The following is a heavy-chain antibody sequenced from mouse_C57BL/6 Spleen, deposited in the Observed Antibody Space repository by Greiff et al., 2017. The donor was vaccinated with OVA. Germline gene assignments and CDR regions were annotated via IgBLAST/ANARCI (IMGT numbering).Heavy chain of an antibody. D-gene: IGHD1-1*01. J-gene: IGHJ3*01. CDR3: VREYYGSISFAY. Sequence: DVKLQESGGGLVQPKGSLKLSCAASGFSFNTYAMNWVRQAPGKGLEWVARIRSKSNNYATYYADSVKDRFTISRDDSESMLYLQMNNLKTEDTAMYYCVREYYGSISFAYWGKGTLVTVSA. CDR1: GFSFNTYA. CDR2: IRSKSNNYAT. V-gene: IGHV10-1*01.